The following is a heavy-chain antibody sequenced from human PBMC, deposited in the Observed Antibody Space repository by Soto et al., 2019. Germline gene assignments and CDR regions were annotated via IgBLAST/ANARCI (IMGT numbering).Heavy chain of an antibody. J-gene: IGHJ4*02. CDR2: IYYSGST. CDR1: GGCISSSSYY. Sequence: QLQLQESGPGLVKPSETLSLTCTVSGGCISSSSYYWGWIRQPPGKGLEWIGSIYYSGSTYYNPSLKSRVTISVDTSKNQFSLKLSSVTAADTAMYYCARHPKMATAFDCWGQGILVTVSS. V-gene: IGHV4-39*01. D-gene: IGHD5-18*01. CDR3: ARHPKMATAFDC.